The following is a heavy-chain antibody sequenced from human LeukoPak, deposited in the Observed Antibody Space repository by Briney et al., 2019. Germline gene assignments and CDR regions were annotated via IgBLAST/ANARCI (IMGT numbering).Heavy chain of an antibody. D-gene: IGHD3-16*02. CDR1: GYSISSGYY. V-gene: IGHV4-38-2*01. CDR2: IYHSGST. Sequence: SETLPLTCAVSGYSISSGYYWGSIRQPPGKGLEWIGSIYHSGSTYYNPSLKSRVTISVDTSKNQFSLKLSSVTAADTAVYYCARQPSNYDYVWGSYRTHLNFDYWGQGTLVTVSS. J-gene: IGHJ4*02. CDR3: ARQPSNYDYVWGSYRTHLNFDY.